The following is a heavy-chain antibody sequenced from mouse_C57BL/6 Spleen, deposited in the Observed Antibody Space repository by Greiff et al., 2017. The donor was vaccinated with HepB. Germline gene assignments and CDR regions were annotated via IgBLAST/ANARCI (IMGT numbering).Heavy chain of an antibody. CDR3: ARRGDWERGYFDY. CDR2: IDPSDSYT. Sequence: VQLQQPGAELVKPGASVKLSCKASGYTFTSYWMQWVKQRPGQGLEWIGEIDPSDSYTNYNQKFKGKATLTVDTSSSTAYMQLSSLTSEDSAVYYCARRGDWERGYFDYWGQGTTLTVSS. J-gene: IGHJ2*01. CDR1: GYTFTSYW. D-gene: IGHD4-1*01. V-gene: IGHV1-50*01.